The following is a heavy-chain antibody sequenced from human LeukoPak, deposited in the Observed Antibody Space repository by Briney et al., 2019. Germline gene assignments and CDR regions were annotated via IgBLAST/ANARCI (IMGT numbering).Heavy chain of an antibody. CDR2: IIPIFGTA. V-gene: IGHV1-69*05. J-gene: IGHJ3*02. Sequence: SVKVSCKASGGTFSSYAISWVRQAPGQGLEWMGGIIPIFGTANYAQKFQGRVTITTDESTSTAYMELSSLSSEDTAVYYCARDKPPWVNAFDIWGQGTMVTVSS. CDR3: ARDKPPWVNAFDI. D-gene: IGHD1-14*01. CDR1: GGTFSSYA.